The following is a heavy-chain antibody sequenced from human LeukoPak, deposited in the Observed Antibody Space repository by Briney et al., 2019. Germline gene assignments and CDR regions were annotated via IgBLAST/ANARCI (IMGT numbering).Heavy chain of an antibody. D-gene: IGHD3-22*01. V-gene: IGHV4-59*12. CDR1: GGSISSYY. J-gene: IGHJ4*02. CDR2: IYYSGTT. Sequence: SETLSLTCTVSGGSISSYYWSWIRQPPGKGLEGIGYIYYSGTTNYNPSLKSRVTISVDTSKNQFSLKLSSVTAADTAVYYCARLRGFYDSSGYQGTLDYWGQGTLVTVSS. CDR3: ARLRGFYDSSGYQGTLDY.